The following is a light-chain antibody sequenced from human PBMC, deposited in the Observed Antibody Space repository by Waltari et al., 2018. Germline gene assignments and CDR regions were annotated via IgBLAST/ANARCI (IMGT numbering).Light chain of an antibody. CDR3: MQGTHWPRT. J-gene: IGKJ1*01. Sequence: DVVMAQSPFSPPATLGQPASTSCFSSKSLVHSDGNAYLNWFHQRPGQSPRRLLYQVSTRDSGVPDRFSGSGSGTDFTLKISRVEAEDVGVYYCMQGTHWPRTFGQGTKVEIK. V-gene: IGKV2-30*02. CDR2: QVS. CDR1: KSLVHSDGNAY.